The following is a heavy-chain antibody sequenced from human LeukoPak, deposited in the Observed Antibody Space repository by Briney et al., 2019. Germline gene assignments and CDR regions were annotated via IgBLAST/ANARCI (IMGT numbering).Heavy chain of an antibody. Sequence: AASVKVSCKASGYTFTGYYMHWVRQAPGQGLEWMGRINPNSGGTNYAQKFQGRVTMARDTSISTAYMELSRLRSDDTAVYYCARGPRSIAARRGNWFDPWGQGTLVTVSS. V-gene: IGHV1-2*06. D-gene: IGHD6-6*01. J-gene: IGHJ5*02. CDR3: ARGPRSIAARRGNWFDP. CDR1: GYTFTGYY. CDR2: INPNSGGT.